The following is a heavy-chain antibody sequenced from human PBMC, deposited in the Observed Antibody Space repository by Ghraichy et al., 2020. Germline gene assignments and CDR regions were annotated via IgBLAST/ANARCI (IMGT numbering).Heavy chain of an antibody. J-gene: IGHJ6*02. CDR1: GFTFSSNA. Sequence: GGSLRLSCAASGFTFSSNAMSWVRQAPGKGLEWVSAISGTGGSTYYADSVKGRFTISRDNSKNTLYLQMNSLRAEDTAIYYCAKKLNSGKVGWLGYGMDVWGQGTTVTVSS. D-gene: IGHD3-10*01. CDR2: ISGTGGST. CDR3: AKKLNSGKVGWLGYGMDV. V-gene: IGHV3-23*01.